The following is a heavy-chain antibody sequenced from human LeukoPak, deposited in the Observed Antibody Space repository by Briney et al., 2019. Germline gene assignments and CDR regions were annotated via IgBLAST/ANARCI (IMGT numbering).Heavy chain of an antibody. Sequence: SETLSLTCTVSGGSISSYHWSWIRQPAGKGLEWIGHININEGPNYNPSLRSRVTISADTSRNQYSLKLSSVTAADTAVYYCARDGNSYGPDFDYWGQGTLVTVSS. J-gene: IGHJ4*02. CDR1: GGSISSYH. CDR3: ARDGNSYGPDFDY. D-gene: IGHD5-18*01. CDR2: ININEGP. V-gene: IGHV4-4*07.